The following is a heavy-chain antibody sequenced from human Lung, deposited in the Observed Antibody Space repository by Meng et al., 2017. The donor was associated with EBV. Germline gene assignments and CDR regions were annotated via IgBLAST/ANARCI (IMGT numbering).Heavy chain of an antibody. D-gene: IGHD3-10*01. Sequence: SRAELGRPSPPLAFHCTVSVGSISSGGYFWSWIRQHPGKGMGWIGYIHDSGSTYYNPSLKSRVTISADTSKNQFSLKLSSVTAADTAVYYCARASYGSGSPLGESWFDPWGQGTLVTVSS. CDR2: IHDSGST. CDR1: VGSISSGGYF. V-gene: IGHV4-31*03. J-gene: IGHJ5*02. CDR3: ARASYGSGSPLGESWFDP.